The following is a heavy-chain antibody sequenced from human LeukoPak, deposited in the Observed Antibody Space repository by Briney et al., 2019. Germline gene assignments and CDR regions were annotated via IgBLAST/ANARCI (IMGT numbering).Heavy chain of an antibody. J-gene: IGHJ4*02. V-gene: IGHV4-34*01. CDR1: GGSFSGYY. CDR2: INHSGST. CDR3: ARGLRRYYDSSGYPR. Sequence: PSETLSLTCAVYGGSFSGYYWSWIRQPPGKGLEWIGEINHSGSTNYNPSLKSRGTISVDTSKNQFSLKLSSVTAADTAVYYCARGLRRYYDSSGYPRWGQGTLVTVSS. D-gene: IGHD3-22*01.